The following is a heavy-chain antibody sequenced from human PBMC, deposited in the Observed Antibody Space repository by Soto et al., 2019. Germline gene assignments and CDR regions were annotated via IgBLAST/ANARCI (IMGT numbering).Heavy chain of an antibody. D-gene: IGHD3-10*01. CDR1: GFIFSSYG. Sequence: GGSLRLSCAASGFIFSSYGMHWVRQAPGKGLEWVAVMSNDGISKHYADSVKGRFTISRDNSKNTLYLQMNSLRAEDTAVYYCAKDRSTYYLVPPFDPWGQGTLVTVSS. CDR3: AKDRSTYYLVPPFDP. V-gene: IGHV3-30*18. CDR2: MSNDGISK. J-gene: IGHJ5*02.